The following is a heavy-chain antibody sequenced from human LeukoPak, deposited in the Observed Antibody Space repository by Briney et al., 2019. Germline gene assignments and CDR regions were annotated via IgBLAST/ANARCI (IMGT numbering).Heavy chain of an antibody. V-gene: IGHV3-7*01. CDR1: GFTFSSYW. CDR2: IKQDGSEK. Sequence: GGSLTLSCAASGFTFSSYWMSWVRQAPGKGLEWVANIKQDGSEKYYVDSVKGRFTISRDNAKNSLYLQMNSLRAEDTAVYYCARDYLLWFGELLPYFDYWGQGTLVTVSS. D-gene: IGHD3-10*01. J-gene: IGHJ4*02. CDR3: ARDYLLWFGELLPYFDY.